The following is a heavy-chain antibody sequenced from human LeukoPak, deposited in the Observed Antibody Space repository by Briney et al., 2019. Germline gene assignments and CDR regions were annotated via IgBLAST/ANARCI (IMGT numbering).Heavy chain of an antibody. V-gene: IGHV5-51*01. Sequence: GGSLKISCKASGYSFTSYWIGWVRQLPGKGLEWMGIIYPRDSDITYSPSFQGQVTISVDKSISTAYLQWSSLKASDTAMYYCSRQPGTSLDYWGLGTLVTVSS. J-gene: IGHJ4*02. CDR3: SRQPGTSLDY. CDR1: GYSFTSYW. CDR2: IYPRDSDI. D-gene: IGHD3-10*01.